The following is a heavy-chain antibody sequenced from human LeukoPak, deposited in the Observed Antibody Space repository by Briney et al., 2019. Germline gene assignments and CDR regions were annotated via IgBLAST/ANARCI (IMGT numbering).Heavy chain of an antibody. D-gene: IGHD5-24*01. CDR2: ISVSGGST. CDR1: GFTFSTYS. V-gene: IGHV3-23*01. Sequence: GGSLRLSCAASGFTFSTYSMNWVRQAPGQGLEWVSSISVSGGSTYYAHSVKGRFTISRDNSKNTLYLQMNGLRPEDTAVYYCAKEGDGYNSGYQYYMDVWGKGTTVTISS. CDR3: AKEGDGYNSGYQYYMDV. J-gene: IGHJ6*03.